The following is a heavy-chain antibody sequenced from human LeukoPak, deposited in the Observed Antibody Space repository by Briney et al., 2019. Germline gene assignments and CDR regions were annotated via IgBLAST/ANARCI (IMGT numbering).Heavy chain of an antibody. CDR1: GFTFSNYG. CDR3: ARERYSVNDFDAVDI. Sequence: GGSLRLSCAASGFTFSNYGMHWVRQAPGKGLEYVSGISSNGGSTYYANSVKGRFTISRDNSKNTLSLQMGSLRADDMAVYFCARERYSVNDFDAVDIWGQGTTVTVSS. J-gene: IGHJ3*02. CDR2: ISSNGGST. D-gene: IGHD5/OR15-5a*01. V-gene: IGHV3-64*01.